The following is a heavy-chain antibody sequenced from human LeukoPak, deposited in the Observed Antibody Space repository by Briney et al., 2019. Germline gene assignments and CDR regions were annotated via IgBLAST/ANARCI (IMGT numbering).Heavy chain of an antibody. CDR1: GFAFSNYP. J-gene: IGHJ4*02. D-gene: IGHD6-19*01. Sequence: GGSLRLSCAASGFAFSNYPMSWVRQAPGMGLEWVSAITGSGDNTYFADSVRGRFTISRDNSKNTLYLQMNSLTAEDTAVYYCAKVEGCSSAGCYYFDYWGRGTLVTVSS. CDR3: AKVEGCSSAGCYYFDY. V-gene: IGHV3-23*01. CDR2: ITGSGDNT.